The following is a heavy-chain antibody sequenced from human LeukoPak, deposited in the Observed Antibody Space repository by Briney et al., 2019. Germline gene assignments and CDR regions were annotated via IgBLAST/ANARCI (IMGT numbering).Heavy chain of an antibody. Sequence: GGSLRLACAASGFTFSSDAMSWVRQAPGKVLDWVLAISGSGGSTYYADAVNGRFIISRDNSKNPLYLQMNSLRAEDTAVYYCAKDRGPYSSSYDYWGQGTLVTVSS. CDR3: AKDRGPYSSSYDY. V-gene: IGHV3-23*01. CDR1: GFTFSSDA. J-gene: IGHJ4*02. D-gene: IGHD6-6*01. CDR2: ISGSGGST.